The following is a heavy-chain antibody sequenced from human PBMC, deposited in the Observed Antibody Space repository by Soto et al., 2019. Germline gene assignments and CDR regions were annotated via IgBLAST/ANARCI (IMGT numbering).Heavy chain of an antibody. J-gene: IGHJ5*02. CDR2: IYYSGGST. V-gene: IGHV4-30-4*01. D-gene: IGHD2-2*01. CDR1: GGSISSDDYY. CDR3: ARAVYCRSASCSNWFDT. Sequence: PSETLSLTCAVSGGSISSDDYYWSWIRQPPGKGLEWIGYIYYSGGSTYYSPSLRSRAAISMDTSKNQFSLILSTVTAADTAVYYCARAVYCRSASCSNWFDTWGQGTLVTVPS.